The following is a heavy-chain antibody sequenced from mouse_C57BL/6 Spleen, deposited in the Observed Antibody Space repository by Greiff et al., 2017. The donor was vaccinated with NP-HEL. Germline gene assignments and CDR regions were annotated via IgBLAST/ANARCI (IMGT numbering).Heavy chain of an antibody. D-gene: IGHD1-1*01. J-gene: IGHJ2*01. Sequence: DVKLVESEGGLVQPGSSMKLSCTASGFTFSDYYMAWVRQVPEKGLEWVANINYDGSSTYYLDSLKSRFIISRDNAKNILYLQMSSLKSEDTATYYGARDRYYHFDYWGQGTTLTVSS. CDR2: INYDGSST. V-gene: IGHV5-16*01. CDR1: GFTFSDYY. CDR3: ARDRYYHFDY.